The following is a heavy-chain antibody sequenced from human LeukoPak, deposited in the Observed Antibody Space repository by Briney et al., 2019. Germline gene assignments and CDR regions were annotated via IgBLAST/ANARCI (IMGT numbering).Heavy chain of an antibody. J-gene: IGHJ1*01. V-gene: IGHV4-59*12. CDR3: ARGTDSSGRPYFQH. CDR1: GGSINSDY. CDR2: IYHSGST. D-gene: IGHD3-22*01. Sequence: PSETLSLTCSVSGGSINSDYWNWLRQPPGKGLEWIGYIYHSGSTNYNPSLKSRVTISVDTSKNQFSLKLSSVTAADTAVYYCARGTDSSGRPYFQHWGQGTLVTVSS.